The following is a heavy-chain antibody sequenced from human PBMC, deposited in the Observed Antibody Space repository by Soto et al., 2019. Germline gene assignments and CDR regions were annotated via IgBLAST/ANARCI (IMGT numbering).Heavy chain of an antibody. V-gene: IGHV1-8*01. CDR2: MNPNSGNT. D-gene: IGHD6-19*01. CDR3: ARGDPPMYSSGWSEYFQH. CDR1: GYTFTSYD. Sequence: GASVKVSCKASGYTFTSYDINWVRQATGQGLEWMGWMNPNSGNTGYAQKFQGRVTMTRNTSISTAYMELSSLRSEDTAVYYCARGDPPMYSSGWSEYFQHWGQGTLVTVSS. J-gene: IGHJ1*01.